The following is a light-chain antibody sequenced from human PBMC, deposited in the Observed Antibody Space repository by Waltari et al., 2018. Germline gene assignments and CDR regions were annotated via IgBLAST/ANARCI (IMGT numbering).Light chain of an antibody. Sequence: QSALTQPRSVSGTPGQSVTISCTGTSSDVGSYNYVSWYQQHPGKAPKLMIYDVTKRPSGVPDRFSGSKSGNTASLTISGLQAKDEADYHCCSFSGTYYVFGTGTEVTVL. CDR2: DVT. V-gene: IGLV2-11*01. CDR1: SSDVGSYNY. J-gene: IGLJ1*01. CDR3: CSFSGTYYV.